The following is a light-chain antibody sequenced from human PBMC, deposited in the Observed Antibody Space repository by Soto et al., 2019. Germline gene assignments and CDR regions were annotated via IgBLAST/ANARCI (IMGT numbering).Light chain of an antibody. CDR3: CSYAGSYTFV. Sequence: QSALTQPRSVSGSPGQSVTISCTGTSSDIGGFNYVSWYQQHPGKVPKLMIHDVTKRPSGVPDRFSASKSGNTASLTISGLRAEDEADYYCCSYAGSYTFVFGSGTKLTVL. J-gene: IGLJ1*01. V-gene: IGLV2-11*01. CDR1: SSDIGGFNY. CDR2: DVT.